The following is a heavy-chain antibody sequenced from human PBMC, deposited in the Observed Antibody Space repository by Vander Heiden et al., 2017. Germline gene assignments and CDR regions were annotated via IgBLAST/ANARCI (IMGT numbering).Heavy chain of an antibody. CDR3: ARVSSFGLTSRAFDI. D-gene: IGHD3-10*01. CDR1: GGTFRSYA. J-gene: IGHJ3*02. Sequence: QVQPVQSGAEVKKHRSSVKVSCKASGGTFRSYAISWVRQAPGQGLEWMGGIIPIFGTANYAQKFQGRVTITADESTSTAYMELSSLRSEDTAVYYCARVSSFGLTSRAFDIWGQGTMVTVSS. CDR2: IIPIFGTA. V-gene: IGHV1-69*01.